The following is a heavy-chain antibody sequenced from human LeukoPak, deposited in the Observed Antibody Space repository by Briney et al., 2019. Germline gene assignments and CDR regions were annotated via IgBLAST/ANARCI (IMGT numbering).Heavy chain of an antibody. CDR3: ARAPKAYYYYVDV. CDR2: IYYSGST. J-gene: IGHJ6*03. Sequence: PSETLSLTCTVSGGSISSGGYYWSWIRQHPGKGLEWIGYIYYSGSTYYNPSLKSRVTISVDTSKNQFSLKLSSVTAADTAVYYCARAPKAYYYYVDVWGKGTTVTVSS. V-gene: IGHV4-31*03. CDR1: GGSISSGGYY.